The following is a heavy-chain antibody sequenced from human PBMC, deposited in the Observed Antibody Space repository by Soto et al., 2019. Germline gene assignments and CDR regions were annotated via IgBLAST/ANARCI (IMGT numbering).Heavy chain of an antibody. CDR2: IKPEGGEE. Sequence: PGGPLRLSCAASGFTFSSYAMSWVRQAPGKGLEWVANIKPEGGEEYYVDSVKGRFTISRDNAKNSLYLQMNNLRDDDTALYYCVRDAHRGGDYDYWGQGALVTVSS. CDR3: VRDAHRGGDYDY. D-gene: IGHD3-16*01. J-gene: IGHJ4*02. CDR1: GFTFSSYA. V-gene: IGHV3-7*01.